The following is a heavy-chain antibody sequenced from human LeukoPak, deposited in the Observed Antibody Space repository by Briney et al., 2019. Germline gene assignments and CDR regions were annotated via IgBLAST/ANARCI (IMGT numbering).Heavy chain of an antibody. V-gene: IGHV3-21*01. D-gene: IGHD1-26*01. J-gene: IGHJ6*02. CDR3: ASTSGSYYYYYGMDV. CDR1: GFTFSSYS. Sequence: RPGRSLRLSCAASGFTFSSYSMNWVRQAPGKGLEWVSSISSSSSYIYYADSVKGRFTISRDNAKNSLYLQMNSLRAEDTAVYYCASTSGSYYYYYGMDVWGQGTTVTVSS. CDR2: ISSSSSYI.